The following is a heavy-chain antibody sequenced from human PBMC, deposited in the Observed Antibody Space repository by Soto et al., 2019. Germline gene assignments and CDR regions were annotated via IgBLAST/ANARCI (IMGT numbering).Heavy chain of an antibody. CDR2: IWYDGSNK. CDR1: GFTFSSYG. Sequence: GGSLRLSCAASGFTFSSYGMHWVRQAPGKGLEWVAVIWYDGSNKYYADSVKGRFTISRDNSKNTLYLQMNSLRAEDTAVYYCARGVGATTETNYYFDYWGQGTLVTVSS. J-gene: IGHJ4*02. V-gene: IGHV3-33*01. D-gene: IGHD1-26*01. CDR3: ARGVGATTETNYYFDY.